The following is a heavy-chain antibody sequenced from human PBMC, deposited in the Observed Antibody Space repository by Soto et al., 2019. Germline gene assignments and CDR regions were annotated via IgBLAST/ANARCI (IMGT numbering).Heavy chain of an antibody. CDR3: AIDTPTAPFDY. V-gene: IGHV3-21*01. CDR1: GFTFRSYN. J-gene: IGHJ4*02. CDR2: ISSSSDYI. D-gene: IGHD4-17*01. Sequence: GGSLRLSCAASGFTFRSYNMNWVRQAPGKGLEWVSSISSSSDYIYYADSVKGRFTISRDNAKSSLYLQMNSLRAEDTAVYYCAIDTPTAPFDYWGQGTLVTVSS.